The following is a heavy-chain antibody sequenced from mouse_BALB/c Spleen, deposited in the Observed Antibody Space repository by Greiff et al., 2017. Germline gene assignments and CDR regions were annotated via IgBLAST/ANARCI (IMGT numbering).Heavy chain of an antibody. V-gene: IGHV1-80*01. D-gene: IGHD1-1*01. CDR2: IYPGDGDT. J-gene: IGHJ2*01. CDR1: GYAFSSYW. Sequence: VQLQQSGAELVRPGSSVKISCKASGYAFSSYWMNWVKQRPGQGLEWIGQIYPGDGDTNYNGKFKGKATLTADKSSSTAYMQLSSLTSEDSAVYFCARLVHYGSKGTFDYWGQGTTLTVSS. CDR3: ARLVHYGSKGTFDY.